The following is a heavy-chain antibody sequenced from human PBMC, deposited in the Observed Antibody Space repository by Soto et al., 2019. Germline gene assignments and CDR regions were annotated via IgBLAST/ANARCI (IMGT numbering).Heavy chain of an antibody. V-gene: IGHV3-7*01. J-gene: IGHJ4*02. D-gene: IGHD3-3*01. Sequence: EVQLVESGGGLVQPGGSLRLSCAASGFTFSSYWMSWVRQAPGKGLEWVANIKEDGSDMYYVDSVKGRFTISRDNAKNSLRLQMNRLRAEDTAVYYCATEVWVYYDFWSGYSDYWGQGTLVTVSS. CDR1: GFTFSSYW. CDR2: IKEDGSDM. CDR3: ATEVWVYYDFWSGYSDY.